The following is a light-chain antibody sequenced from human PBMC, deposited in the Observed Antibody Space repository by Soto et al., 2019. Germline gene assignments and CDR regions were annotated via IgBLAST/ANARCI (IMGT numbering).Light chain of an antibody. V-gene: IGKV3-15*01. CDR2: DAS. Sequence: VMTQSPATVSVSRGERATLSCRASQSVSSGLAWYQQKPGQAPRLLIYDASTRATGISARFSGSGSGTEFTLTISSLQSEDFAFYYCQQYNNWPWTFGQGTKVDIK. CDR1: QSVSSG. CDR3: QQYNNWPWT. J-gene: IGKJ1*01.